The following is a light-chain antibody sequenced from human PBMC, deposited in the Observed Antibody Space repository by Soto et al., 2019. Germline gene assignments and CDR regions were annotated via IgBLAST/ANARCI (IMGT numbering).Light chain of an antibody. CDR3: QQYGGSTRT. CDR2: GAS. CDR1: QSVTTQ. V-gene: IGKV3-20*01. Sequence: IVVTQAPGTLYLSPGERATLSCRASQSVTTQLAWYQPKPGHAPRLIIHGASSRDTGVPARITGGGSGTDFTLSISRLEPEEFAVYYCQQYGGSTRTFGQGTKVDIK. J-gene: IGKJ1*01.